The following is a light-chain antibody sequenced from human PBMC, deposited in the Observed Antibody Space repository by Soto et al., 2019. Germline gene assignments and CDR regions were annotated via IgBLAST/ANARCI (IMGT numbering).Light chain of an antibody. CDR2: GAS. V-gene: IGKV3D-15*01. J-gene: IGKJ3*01. Sequence: EIVVTQSPATLSVSPGERATLSCRASQSVTSNLAWFQQKPGQAPRLLIYGASTRATGIPARFGGSGSGTEFTLTISSLQSEDFAIYYCLQYNNWPFTFGPGTKVDI. CDR3: LQYNNWPFT. CDR1: QSVTSN.